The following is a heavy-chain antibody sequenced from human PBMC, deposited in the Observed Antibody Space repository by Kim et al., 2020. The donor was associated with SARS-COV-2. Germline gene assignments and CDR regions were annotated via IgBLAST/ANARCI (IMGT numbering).Heavy chain of an antibody. CDR3: ARGAGGSRWQGHWFDP. Sequence: GGSLRLSCVASGFPFSGNSMNWVRQAPGKGLEWVSYIISSGGTIYYADSVKGRFTISRDNVKNILYLEMNILRDEDTAVYYFARGAGGSRWQGHWFDPWGQGTLVTVSS. D-gene: IGHD6-13*01. V-gene: IGHV3-48*02. CDR1: GFPFSGNS. J-gene: IGHJ5*02. CDR2: IISSGGTI.